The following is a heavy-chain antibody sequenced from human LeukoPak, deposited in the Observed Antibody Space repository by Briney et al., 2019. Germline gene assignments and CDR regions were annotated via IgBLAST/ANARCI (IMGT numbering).Heavy chain of an antibody. J-gene: IGHJ5*02. CDR1: GGTFSSYA. CDR2: IIPIFGTA. V-gene: IGHV1-69*13. Sequence: GASVKVSCKASGGTFSSYAISWVRQAPGQGLEWMGGIIPIFGTANYAQKFQGRVTITADESTSTAYMELSSLRSEDTAVYYCARLEYDSSGYYGVAYNWFDPWGQGTLVTVSS. CDR3: ARLEYDSSGYYGVAYNWFDP. D-gene: IGHD3-22*01.